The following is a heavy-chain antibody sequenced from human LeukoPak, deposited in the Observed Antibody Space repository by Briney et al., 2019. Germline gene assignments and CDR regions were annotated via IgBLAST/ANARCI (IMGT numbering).Heavy chain of an antibody. D-gene: IGHD4-17*01. CDR2: ISSSSSSYI. Sequence: PGGSLRLSCAASGFTFSSYSMNWVRQAPGKGLEWVSSISSSSSSYIYYADSVKGRFTISRDNAKNSLYLQMNSLRAEDTAVYYCARDRSTTVTTYYGFDYWGQGTLVTVSS. V-gene: IGHV3-21*01. J-gene: IGHJ4*02. CDR3: ARDRSTTVTTYYGFDY. CDR1: GFTFSSYS.